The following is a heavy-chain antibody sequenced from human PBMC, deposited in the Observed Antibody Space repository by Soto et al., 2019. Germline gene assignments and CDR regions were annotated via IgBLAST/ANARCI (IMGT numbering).Heavy chain of an antibody. D-gene: IGHD3-9*01. J-gene: IGHJ6*02. CDR1: GFIFSNYA. CDR3: AKDVQIDRSHHYFGRPPQSNYGLDV. CDR2: ISGSGDTT. Sequence: EVQLLESGGGLVQPGVSQRLSCAASGFIFSNYAMSWVREAPGKGLEWVAAISGSGDTTYYADFVKGRFTISRDNSKNTLDLQMDSLRPEDTAVYYCAKDVQIDRSHHYFGRPPQSNYGLDVWGRGTTVTVSS. V-gene: IGHV3-23*01.